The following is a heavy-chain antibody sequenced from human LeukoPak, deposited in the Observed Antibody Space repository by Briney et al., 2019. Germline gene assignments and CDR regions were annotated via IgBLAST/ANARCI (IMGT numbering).Heavy chain of an antibody. J-gene: IGHJ3*02. V-gene: IGHV4-59*01. CDR1: GGSISSYY. Sequence: PSETLSLTCTVSGGSISSYYWSWIRQPPGKGLEWIGYIYYSGSTNYNPSLKSRVTISVDTSKNQFSLKLSSVTAADTAVYYCARGLEYYDSSGSENAFDIWGQGTMVTVSS. D-gene: IGHD3-22*01. CDR3: ARGLEYYDSSGSENAFDI. CDR2: IYYSGST.